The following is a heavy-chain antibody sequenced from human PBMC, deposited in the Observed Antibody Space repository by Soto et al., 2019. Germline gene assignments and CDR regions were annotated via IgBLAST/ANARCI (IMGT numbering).Heavy chain of an antibody. D-gene: IGHD3-22*01. V-gene: IGHV4-30-4*01. Sequence: SETLSLTCTVSGGSISSGDYYWSWIRQPPGKGLEWIGYIYYSGSTYYNPSLKSRVTISVDTSKNQFSLKLSSVTAADTAVYYCARAGDSSGYLQSYYFDYWGQGTLVTVSS. CDR1: GGSISSGDYY. CDR2: IYYSGST. J-gene: IGHJ4*02. CDR3: ARAGDSSGYLQSYYFDY.